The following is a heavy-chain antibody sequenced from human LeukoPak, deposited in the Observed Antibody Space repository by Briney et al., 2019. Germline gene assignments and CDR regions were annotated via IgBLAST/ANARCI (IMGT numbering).Heavy chain of an antibody. CDR1: GGSISSGGYY. CDR3: ARTNVDSSSWYRTHFDY. Sequence: PSETLSLTCTVSGGSISSGGYYWSWIRQHPGKGLEWIGYIYYSGSTYYNPSLKSRVTISVDTSKNQLSLKLSSVTAADTAVYYCARTNVDSSSWYRTHFDYWGQGTLVTVSS. V-gene: IGHV4-31*03. D-gene: IGHD6-13*01. J-gene: IGHJ4*02. CDR2: IYYSGST.